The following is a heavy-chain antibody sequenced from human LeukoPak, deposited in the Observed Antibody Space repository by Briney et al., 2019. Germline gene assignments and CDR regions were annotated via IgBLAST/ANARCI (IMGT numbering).Heavy chain of an antibody. J-gene: IGHJ4*02. V-gene: IGHV3-21*01. D-gene: IGHD3-3*01. Sequence: GGSLRLSCAASGFTFSSYSMNWVRQAPGKGLEWVSSISSSSSYIYYADSVKGRFTISRDNAKNSLYLQMNSLRAEDTAVYYCARGLNFWSGYCYFDYWGQGTLVTVSS. CDR3: ARGLNFWSGYCYFDY. CDR2: ISSSSSYI. CDR1: GFTFSSYS.